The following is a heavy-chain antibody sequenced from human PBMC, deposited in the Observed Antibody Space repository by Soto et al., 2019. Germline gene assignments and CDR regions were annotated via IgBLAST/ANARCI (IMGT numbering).Heavy chain of an antibody. CDR3: ARGGYGSSWTYYYYGMDV. J-gene: IGHJ6*02. CDR1: GYTFTGYY. V-gene: IGHV1-2*04. D-gene: IGHD6-13*01. Sequence: QVQLVQSGAEVKKPGASVKVSCKASGYTFTGYYMHWVRQAPGQGLEWMGWINPNSGGTNYAQKFQGWVTRTRDTSISTAYMELGRLRADDTAVYYCARGGYGSSWTYYYYGMDVWGQGTTVTVSS. CDR2: INPNSGGT.